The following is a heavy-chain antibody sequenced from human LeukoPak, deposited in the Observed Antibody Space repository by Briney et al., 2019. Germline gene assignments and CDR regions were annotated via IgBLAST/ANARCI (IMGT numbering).Heavy chain of an antibody. Sequence: PSETLSLTCAVYGRSFSGYYWSWIRQPPGKGLEWIGEINHSGSTNYNPSLKSRITISVNTSKNQFSLKLSSVTAADTAAYYCASTFRLLDAFYTWGQGTMVTASS. J-gene: IGHJ3*02. V-gene: IGHV4-34*01. CDR2: INHSGST. CDR1: GRSFSGYY. CDR3: ASTFRLLDAFYT. D-gene: IGHD2/OR15-2a*01.